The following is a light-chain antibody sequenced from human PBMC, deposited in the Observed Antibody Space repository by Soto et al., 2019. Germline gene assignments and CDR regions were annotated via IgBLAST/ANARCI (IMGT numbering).Light chain of an antibody. V-gene: IGKV1-5*03. CDR2: KAS. Sequence: DIQMTQSPSTLSASVGDRVTITCRASQSVETCLAWYQQKPGKAPHLLIYKASSLETGVPSRFSGSGSVTEFTLTISSLPPDDFATYYCQQFYRYPWTFGQGTKVEIK. J-gene: IGKJ1*01. CDR1: QSVETC. CDR3: QQFYRYPWT.